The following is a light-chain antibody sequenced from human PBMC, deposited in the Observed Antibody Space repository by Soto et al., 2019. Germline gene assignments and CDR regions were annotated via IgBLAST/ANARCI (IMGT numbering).Light chain of an antibody. J-gene: IGLJ2*01. CDR1: SSNIGAGYD. V-gene: IGLV1-40*01. CDR3: QSYDASLSAVL. Sequence: QSVLTQPPSVSGAPGQRVTISCTGSSSNIGAGYDVHWYQQLPGTAPKLLIYGNKNRPSGVHDRLYGSRSGTSASLAITGLQAEDESDYYCQSYDASLSAVLFGGGTNLTVL. CDR2: GNK.